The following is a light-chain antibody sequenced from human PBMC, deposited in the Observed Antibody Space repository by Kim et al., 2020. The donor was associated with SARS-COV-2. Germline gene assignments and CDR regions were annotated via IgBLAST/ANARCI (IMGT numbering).Light chain of an antibody. Sequence: SSELTQDPAVSVALGQTVRITCRGDNLRSYYASWXQQKPGQAPVLVFYGQDSRPSGIPARFSGSHSGLTPSLTITGAQADDEAVYYFNSRDRSGNPVVFG. J-gene: IGLJ2*01. V-gene: IGLV3-19*01. CDR1: NLRSYY. CDR2: GQD. CDR3: NSRDRSGNPVV.